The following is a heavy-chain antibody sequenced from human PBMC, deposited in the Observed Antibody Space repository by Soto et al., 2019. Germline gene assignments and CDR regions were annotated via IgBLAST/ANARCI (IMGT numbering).Heavy chain of an antibody. CDR2: ISSSSSYI. J-gene: IGHJ3*02. Sequence: GGSLRLSCAASGFTFSSYSMNWVRQAPGKGLEWVSSISSSSSYIYYADSVKCRFTISRDNAKNSLYLQMNSLRAEDTAVDYCARNFLELPVTGDLGDAFDIWGQGTMVTVSS. CDR3: ARNFLELPVTGDLGDAFDI. CDR1: GFTFSSYS. V-gene: IGHV3-21*01. D-gene: IGHD7-27*01.